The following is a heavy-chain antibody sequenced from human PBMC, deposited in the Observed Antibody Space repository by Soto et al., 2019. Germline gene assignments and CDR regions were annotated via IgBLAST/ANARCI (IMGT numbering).Heavy chain of an antibody. CDR2: ISGSGGST. V-gene: IGHV3-23*01. CDR3: AKHTREYYYYYMDV. J-gene: IGHJ6*03. D-gene: IGHD3-3*01. CDR1: GFTFSSYA. Sequence: GGSLRLSCAASGFTFSSYAMTWVRQAPGKGLEWVSAISGSGGSTYYADSVKGRFTISRDNSKNTLYLQMNSLRAEDTAVYYCAKHTREYYYYYMDVWGQGTTVTVSS.